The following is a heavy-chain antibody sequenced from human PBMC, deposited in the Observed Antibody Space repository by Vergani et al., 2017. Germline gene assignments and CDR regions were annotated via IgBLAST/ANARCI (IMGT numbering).Heavy chain of an antibody. Sequence: QVQLVESGGGVVQPGRSLRLSCAASGFTFSSYAMHWVRQAPGKGLEWVAVISYDGRKKYYADSVKGRFTISSDNSKNTLYLQMNSRRAEDTAVYYCARVQGDIVVVPAVRGYMDVWGKGTTVTVSS. D-gene: IGHD2-2*01. CDR2: ISYDGRKK. J-gene: IGHJ6*03. CDR1: GFTFSSYA. V-gene: IGHV3-30-3*01. CDR3: ARVQGDIVVVPAVRGYMDV.